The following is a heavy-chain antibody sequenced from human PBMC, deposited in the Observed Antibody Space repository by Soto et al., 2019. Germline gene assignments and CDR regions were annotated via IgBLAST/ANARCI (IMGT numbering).Heavy chain of an antibody. CDR2: ISVIGDYT. J-gene: IGHJ6*02. V-gene: IGHV3-21*01. Sequence: GGSLRLSCEGSGFTFSSYSINWVRQAPGKGLEWVSSISVIGDYTFYADSVKGRFTISRDNAKNSLFLQMDSLRAEDTAVYFCARDSKNRQAGMDVWGQGTTVTVYS. CDR3: ARDSKNRQAGMDV. CDR1: GFTFSSYS. D-gene: IGHD4-4*01.